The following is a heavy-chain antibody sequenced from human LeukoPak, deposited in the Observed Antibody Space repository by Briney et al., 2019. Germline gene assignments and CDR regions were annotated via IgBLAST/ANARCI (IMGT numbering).Heavy chain of an antibody. CDR2: ISGSGGST. D-gene: IGHD3-10*01. Sequence: QPGGSLRLSCAASGFTFSSYAMSWVRQAPGKGLEWVSAISGSGGSTYYADSVKGRFTISRDNSKNTLYLQMNSLRAEDTAVYYCAKDQSYGSGSYYWEDFGWFDPWGQGTLVTVSS. V-gene: IGHV3-23*01. CDR1: GFTFSSYA. J-gene: IGHJ5*02. CDR3: AKDQSYGSGSYYWEDFGWFDP.